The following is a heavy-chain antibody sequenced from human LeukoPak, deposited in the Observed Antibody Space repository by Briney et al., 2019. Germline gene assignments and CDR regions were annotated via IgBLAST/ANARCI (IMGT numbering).Heavy chain of an antibody. CDR1: GYTFTGYY. D-gene: IGHD2/OR15-2a*01. J-gene: IGHJ4*02. CDR3: ARERISGILYFDY. Sequence: ASVKVSCKASGYTFTGYYMHWVRQAPGQGLEWMGRINPNSGGTNYAQKFQGRVTMTRDTSISTAYMELSSLRSEDTAVYYCARERISGILYFDYWGQGTLVTVSS. CDR2: INPNSGGT. V-gene: IGHV1-2*06.